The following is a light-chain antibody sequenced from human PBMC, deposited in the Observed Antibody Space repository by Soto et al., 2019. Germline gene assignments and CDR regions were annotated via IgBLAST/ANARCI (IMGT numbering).Light chain of an antibody. Sequence: EIVLTRSPGTLSLSPGERATLSCRASQSVSSSYLAWYQQKPGQAPRLLIYGASSRATGIPDRFSGSGSGTDFTLTISRLEPEDFAGYYCQQYGSSPRTFGQGTKVEIK. CDR2: GAS. CDR1: QSVSSSY. CDR3: QQYGSSPRT. J-gene: IGKJ1*01. V-gene: IGKV3-20*01.